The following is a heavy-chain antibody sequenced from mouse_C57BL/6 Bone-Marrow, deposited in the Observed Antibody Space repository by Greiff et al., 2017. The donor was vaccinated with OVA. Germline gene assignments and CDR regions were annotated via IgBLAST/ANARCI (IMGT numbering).Heavy chain of an antibody. CDR2: IWTGGGT. CDR1: GFSFTSYA. Sequence: VQLVESGPGLVAPSQSLSITCTVSGFSFTSYAIRWVRQPPGKGLEWLGVIWTGGGTNYNSPLKSRLSISKDNSKSEVLLKRNSLQTDDTAKYCCTRDGSSLYAMDYWGQGTSVTVSS. D-gene: IGHD1-1*01. CDR3: TRDGSSLYAMDY. J-gene: IGHJ4*01. V-gene: IGHV2-9-1*01.